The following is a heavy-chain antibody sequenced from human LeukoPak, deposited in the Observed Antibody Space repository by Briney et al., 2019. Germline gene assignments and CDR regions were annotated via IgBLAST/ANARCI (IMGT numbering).Heavy chain of an antibody. Sequence: ASVKVSCKASGYTFTSNGITWVRQAPGQGLEWMGWVSGYNGNTNYAQNFQGRVTMTTDTSTSTAYMELRSLRFDDTAVYYCARDAGRWLQEYYFDYWGQGTLVTVSS. J-gene: IGHJ4*02. D-gene: IGHD5-24*01. CDR1: GYTFTSNG. V-gene: IGHV1-18*01. CDR3: ARDAGRWLQEYYFDY. CDR2: VSGYNGNT.